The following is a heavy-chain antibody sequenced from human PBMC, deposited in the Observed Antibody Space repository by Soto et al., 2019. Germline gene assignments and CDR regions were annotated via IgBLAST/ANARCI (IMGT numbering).Heavy chain of an antibody. CDR1: GGSISSYY. CDR2: IYYSGST. CDR3: ARVRLCSGGSCYPHYFDY. J-gene: IGHJ4*02. Sequence: SETLSLTCTVSGGSISSYYWSWIRQPPGKGLEWIGYIYYSGSTNYNPSLKSRVTISVDTSKNHFSLKLSSVTAADTAVYYCARVRLCSGGSCYPHYFDYWGQGTLVTVSS. D-gene: IGHD2-15*01. V-gene: IGHV4-59*01.